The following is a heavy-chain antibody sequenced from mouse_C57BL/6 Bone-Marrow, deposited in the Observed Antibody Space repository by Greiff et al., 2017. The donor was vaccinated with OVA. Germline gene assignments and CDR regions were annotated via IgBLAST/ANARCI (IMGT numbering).Heavy chain of an antibody. Sequence: VQLQQPGAELVKPGASVKLSCKASGYTFTSYWMQWVKQRPGQGLEWIGEIDPSDSYTNYNQKFKGKATLTVDTSSSTAYMQLSSLTSEDSAVYYCARDGALGYWGQGTSVTVSS. CDR2: IDPSDSYT. CDR3: ARDGALGY. V-gene: IGHV1-50*01. CDR1: GYTFTSYW. J-gene: IGHJ4*01.